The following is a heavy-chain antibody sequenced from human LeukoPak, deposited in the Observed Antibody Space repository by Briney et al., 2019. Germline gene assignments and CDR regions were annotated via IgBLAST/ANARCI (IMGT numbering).Heavy chain of an antibody. D-gene: IGHD3-22*01. V-gene: IGHV3-9*01. CDR3: AKVMDSSGYIKGDAFDI. CDR1: GFTFDDYA. J-gene: IGHJ3*02. CDR2: ISWNSGSI. Sequence: GGSLRLSCAASGFTFDDYAMHWVRQAPGKGLERVSGISWNSGSIGYADSVKGRFTISRDNAKNSLYLLMNSLRAEDTALYYCAKVMDSSGYIKGDAFDIWGQGTMVTVSS.